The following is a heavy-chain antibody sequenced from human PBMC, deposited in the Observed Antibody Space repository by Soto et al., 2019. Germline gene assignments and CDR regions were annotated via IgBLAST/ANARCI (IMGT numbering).Heavy chain of an antibody. V-gene: IGHV4-59*01. CDR1: GCSISSYY. CDR2: IYYSGST. J-gene: IGHJ4*02. Sequence: SETLSLTCTVSGCSISSYYWSWIRQPPGKGLEWIGFIYYSGSTNYNPSLKSRVTISVDTSKNQFSLKLSSVTAADTAVYYCARSRYSGYDSVDYWGQGTLVTVSS. D-gene: IGHD5-12*01. CDR3: ARSRYSGYDSVDY.